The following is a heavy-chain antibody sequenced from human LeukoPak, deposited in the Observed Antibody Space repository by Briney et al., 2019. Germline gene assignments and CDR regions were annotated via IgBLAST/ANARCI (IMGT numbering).Heavy chain of an antibody. CDR2: IYYSGST. D-gene: IGHD5-12*01. J-gene: IGHJ4*02. Sequence: SETLSLTCTVSGGSISSGGYYWSWIRQHPGKGLEWIGYIYYSGSTYYNPSLKSRVTISADTSKNQFSLKLTSVTAADTAVYYCASDGYSGYDPNYWGQGTLVTVSS. V-gene: IGHV4-31*03. CDR1: GGSISSGGYY. CDR3: ASDGYSGYDPNY.